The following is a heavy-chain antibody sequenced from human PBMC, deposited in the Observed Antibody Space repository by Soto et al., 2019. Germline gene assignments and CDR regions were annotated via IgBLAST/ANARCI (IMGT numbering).Heavy chain of an antibody. Sequence: SETLSLTCTFSGGSIGSYYWSWIRQPPGKGLEWIGYISYSGSTNYNPSLESRVTITVDRSKNQFSLKLSSVTAADTAVYYCARGHSSTFPWGQGTLVTVSS. J-gene: IGHJ5*02. V-gene: IGHV4-59*08. D-gene: IGHD2-2*01. CDR3: ARGHSSTFP. CDR2: ISYSGST. CDR1: GGSIGSYY.